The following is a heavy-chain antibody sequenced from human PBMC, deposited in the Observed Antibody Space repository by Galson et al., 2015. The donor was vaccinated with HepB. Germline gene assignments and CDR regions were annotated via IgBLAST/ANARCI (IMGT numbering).Heavy chain of an antibody. CDR1: GFTFSSYA. D-gene: IGHD6-19*01. J-gene: IGHJ4*02. V-gene: IGHV3-23*01. Sequence: SLRLSCAASGFTFSSYAMSWVRQAPGKGLEWVSAISGSGGSTYYADSVKGRFTISRDNSKNTLYLQMNSLRAEDTAVYYCAKDVLEGIAVAGDFDYWGQGTLVTVSS. CDR3: AKDVLEGIAVAGDFDY. CDR2: ISGSGGST.